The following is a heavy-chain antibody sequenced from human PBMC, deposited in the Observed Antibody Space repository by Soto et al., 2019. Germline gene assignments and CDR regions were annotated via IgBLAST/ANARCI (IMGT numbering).Heavy chain of an antibody. D-gene: IGHD4-17*01. J-gene: IGHJ6*02. CDR3: ARGHYGGHGLDV. V-gene: IGHV4-59*12. CDR2: IYLTGIT. Sequence: SETLSLTCTVSGGSIIYYYWSWIRQPPGKGLEWIGHIYLTGITYYNPSLKSRVTLSVDRSKNQFSLTLSSVTAADTAVYYCARGHYGGHGLDVWGQGTTVTVSS. CDR1: GGSIIYYY.